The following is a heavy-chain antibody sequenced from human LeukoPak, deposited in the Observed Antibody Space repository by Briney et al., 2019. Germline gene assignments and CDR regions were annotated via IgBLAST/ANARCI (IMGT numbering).Heavy chain of an antibody. Sequence: PGGSLRLSCSASGFTFSNYAMHWVRQAAGKGLEFVAGISSTGGSTNYTDSVKDRFSISRDNSKNALYLQTTSLRADDTAVYYCVKDQHCSTISCATRTGFDPWGQGTSVTVSS. J-gene: IGHJ5*02. V-gene: IGHV3-64D*06. D-gene: IGHD2-2*01. CDR1: GFTFSNYA. CDR3: VKDQHCSTISCATRTGFDP. CDR2: ISSTGGST.